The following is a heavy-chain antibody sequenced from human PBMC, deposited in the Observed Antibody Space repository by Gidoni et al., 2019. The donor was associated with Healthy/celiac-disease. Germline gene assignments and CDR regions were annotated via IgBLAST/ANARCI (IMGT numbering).Heavy chain of an antibody. D-gene: IGHD2-2*01. CDR3: ARVPLSSTTGGGWFDP. V-gene: IGHV1-69*04. CDR2: IIPIFGIA. J-gene: IGHJ5*02. CDR1: GGTFRSYA. Sequence: QVQLVQSGAEVQKPGSSVKVSCKAYGGTFRSYAIRWVRQAPGQGLEWMGRIIPIFGIANYAQKFQGRVTITADKSTSTAYMELSSLRSEDTAVYYCARVPLSSTTGGGWFDPWVQGTLVTVSS.